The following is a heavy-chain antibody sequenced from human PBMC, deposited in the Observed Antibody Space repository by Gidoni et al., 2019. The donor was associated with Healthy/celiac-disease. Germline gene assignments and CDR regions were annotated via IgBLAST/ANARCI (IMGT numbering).Heavy chain of an antibody. V-gene: IGHV3-23*01. J-gene: IGHJ3*02. CDR3: AKGYSSGYYLRSDAFDI. D-gene: IGHD3-22*01. Sequence: EVQLLESGGGLVQPGGSLRLSCAASGFTFSSYAMSWLRQAPGKGLEWVSAISGSGGSTYYADSVKGRFTISRDNSKNTLYLQMNSLRAEDTAVYYCAKGYSSGYYLRSDAFDIWGQGTMVTVSS. CDR1: GFTFSSYA. CDR2: ISGSGGST.